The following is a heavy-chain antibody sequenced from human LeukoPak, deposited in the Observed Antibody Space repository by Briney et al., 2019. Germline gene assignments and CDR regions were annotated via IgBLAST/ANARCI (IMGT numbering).Heavy chain of an antibody. CDR3: ARDRGSGYYYDSSGYPGDHFDY. CDR1: GFTVSSNY. CDR2: IYSGGST. V-gene: IGHV3-53*01. D-gene: IGHD3-22*01. J-gene: IGHJ4*02. Sequence: GGSLRLSCAASGFTVSSNYMSWVRQAPGKGLEWVSVIYSGGSTSYADSVKGRFTISRDNAKNSLYLQMNSLRAEDTAVYYCARDRGSGYYYDSSGYPGDHFDYWGQGTLVTVSS.